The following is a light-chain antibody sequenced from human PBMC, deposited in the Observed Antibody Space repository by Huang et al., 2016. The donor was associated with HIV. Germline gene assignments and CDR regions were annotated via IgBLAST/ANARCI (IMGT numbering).Light chain of an antibody. J-gene: IGKJ2*01. CDR1: ETVADN. CDR2: GSS. V-gene: IGKV3-15*01. Sequence: EIVMTQSPATLSVSQGERGTLSCRASETVADNLAWYQQKPGQAPRLLIYGSSTRATDIPARFSGSGSGTDFTLTISSLQSEDFAVYYCQQYNDWPRTFGQGTKLEIK. CDR3: QQYNDWPRT.